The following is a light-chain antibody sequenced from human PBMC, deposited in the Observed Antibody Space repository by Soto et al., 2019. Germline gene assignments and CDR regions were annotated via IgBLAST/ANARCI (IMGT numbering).Light chain of an antibody. V-gene: IGKV3-11*01. CDR3: QQRSNWPPIT. J-gene: IGKJ5*01. Sequence: EIVLTQSPATLSLSPGERATLSCRASQSVSSYLAWYQRKPGQAPRLLIYDASNRATGIPARFSGSGSGTAFTITISSLEPEDFAVYYCQQRSNWPPITFGQGTRLEIK. CDR1: QSVSSY. CDR2: DAS.